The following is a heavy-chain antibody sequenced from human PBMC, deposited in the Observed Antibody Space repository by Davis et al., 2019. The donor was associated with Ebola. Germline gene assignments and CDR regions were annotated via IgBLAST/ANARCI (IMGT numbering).Heavy chain of an antibody. Sequence: GESLKISCAASGFTFSSYGMHWVRQAPGKGLEWVAVISYDGSNKYYADSVKGRFTISRDNSKNTLYLQMNSLRVEDTAVYYCAKDLGIVVVVASSYGMDVWGQGTTVTVSS. CDR1: GFTFSSYG. J-gene: IGHJ6*02. D-gene: IGHD2-15*01. CDR2: ISYDGSNK. CDR3: AKDLGIVVVVASSYGMDV. V-gene: IGHV3-30*18.